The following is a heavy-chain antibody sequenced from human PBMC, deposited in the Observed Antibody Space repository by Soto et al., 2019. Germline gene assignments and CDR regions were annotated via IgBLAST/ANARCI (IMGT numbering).Heavy chain of an antibody. CDR2: IYHSGST. CDR3: ARDRGLSVAAAAPPQLYYFDS. Sequence: SDTLCLTCAVSGCSISSNNWWSWVRQPPGKGMEVFGVIYHSGSTNYNPSLKSRVTISVDKSKNHFSLNLSSVTAADTAVYYCARDRGLSVAAAAPPQLYYFDSWGQGTLVTVSS. D-gene: IGHD6-13*01. CDR1: GCSISSNNW. J-gene: IGHJ4*02. V-gene: IGHV4-4*02.